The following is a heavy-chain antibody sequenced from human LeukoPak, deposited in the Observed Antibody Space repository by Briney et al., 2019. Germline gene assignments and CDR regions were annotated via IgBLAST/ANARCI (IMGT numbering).Heavy chain of an antibody. Sequence: SETLSLTCTVSGYSIGSGYYWGWIRQPPGKGLEWVGSIYYSGSTYYNPSLKSRVTISVDTSKNQVSLQVTSVTAADTAVYYCARGSGYGKYFDYWGQGTLVTVSS. V-gene: IGHV4-38-2*02. CDR1: GYSIGSGYY. CDR3: ARGSGYGKYFDY. J-gene: IGHJ4*02. CDR2: IYYSGST. D-gene: IGHD5-12*01.